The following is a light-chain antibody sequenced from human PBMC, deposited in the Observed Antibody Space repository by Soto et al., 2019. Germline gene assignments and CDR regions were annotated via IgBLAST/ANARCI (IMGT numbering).Light chain of an antibody. CDR1: QSGGSN. CDR3: QQYNKGPPHT. V-gene: IGKV3-15*01. J-gene: IGKJ2*01. CDR2: GAS. Sequence: EIVMTQSPATLSVSPGESATLSCRASQSGGSNLAWYQQKPGQAPRLLIFGASTRAPGFPARISGSGSETEFTLTISSLKSEDVAVYYCQQYNKGPPHTCGQGTKLEIK.